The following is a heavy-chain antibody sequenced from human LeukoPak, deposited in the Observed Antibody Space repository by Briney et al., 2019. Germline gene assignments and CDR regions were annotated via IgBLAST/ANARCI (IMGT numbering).Heavy chain of an antibody. CDR2: IYYSGST. CDR3: ASTLLYSSGWSMGFDY. V-gene: IGHV4-39*01. CDR1: GGSISSSSYY. J-gene: IGHJ4*02. D-gene: IGHD6-19*01. Sequence: PSETLSLTCTVSGGSISSSSYYWGWIRQPPGKGLGWVGGIYYSGSTYYNPSLKSRVTISVDTSKNQFSLKLSSVTAADTAVYYCASTLLYSSGWSMGFDYWGQGTLVTVSS.